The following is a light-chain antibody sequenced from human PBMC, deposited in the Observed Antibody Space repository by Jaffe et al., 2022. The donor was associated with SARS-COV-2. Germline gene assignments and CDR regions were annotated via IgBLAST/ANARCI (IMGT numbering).Light chain of an antibody. CDR3: QQYDSYCT. Sequence: DIQMTQSPSTLSASVGDRVTITCRASHSISSWLAWYQQKPGKAPKLLIYKASTLESGVPSRFSGSGSGTEFTLTISSLQPDDFATYYCQQYDSYCTFGQGTKLEIK. V-gene: IGKV1-5*03. CDR2: KAS. CDR1: HSISSW. J-gene: IGKJ2*02.